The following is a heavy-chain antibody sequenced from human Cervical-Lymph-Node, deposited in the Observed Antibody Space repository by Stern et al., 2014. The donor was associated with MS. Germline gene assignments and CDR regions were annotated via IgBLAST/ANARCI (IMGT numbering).Heavy chain of an antibody. CDR2: IIPMFGIA. CDR1: GDIFSTYS. V-gene: IGHV1-69*09. D-gene: IGHD3-10*01. Sequence: QVQLVQSGAEVKKPGSSVKVSCKASGDIFSTYSTTWVRQAPGQGLEWMGRIIPMFGIANYAQKFQGRLTITADTSTSTAYMELSSLRSEDTAVFYCARDLPSAGYGMDVWGQGTTVTVSS. CDR3: ARDLPSAGYGMDV. J-gene: IGHJ6*02.